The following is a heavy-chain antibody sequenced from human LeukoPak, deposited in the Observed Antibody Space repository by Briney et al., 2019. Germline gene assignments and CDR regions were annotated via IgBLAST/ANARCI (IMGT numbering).Heavy chain of an antibody. J-gene: IGHJ6*03. CDR3: AKTPAHRYCYMDV. CDR1: GGSISSYY. Sequence: PSETLSLTCTVSGGSISSYYWSWIRQPPGKGREWIGYIYTSGSTNYNPSLKSRVTISVDTSKNQFSLKLSSVTAADTAVYYCAKTPAHRYCYMDVWGKGTTVTVSS. CDR2: IYTSGST. V-gene: IGHV4-4*09.